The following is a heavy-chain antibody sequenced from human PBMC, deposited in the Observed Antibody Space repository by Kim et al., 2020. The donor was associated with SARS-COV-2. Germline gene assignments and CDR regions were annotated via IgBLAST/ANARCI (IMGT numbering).Heavy chain of an antibody. D-gene: IGHD3-10*01. CDR3: AREPFGSGNDY. J-gene: IGHJ4*02. CDR2: ISNTEIT. V-gene: IGHV3-23*05. Sequence: GGSLRLSCVASGFTFRTYAMSWVRQAPGGGLECVSTISNTEITHADSVKGRFTISRDDSRDILYLQMSSLRVEDTAIYYCAREPFGSGNDYWGQGTRVTV. CDR1: GFTFRTYA.